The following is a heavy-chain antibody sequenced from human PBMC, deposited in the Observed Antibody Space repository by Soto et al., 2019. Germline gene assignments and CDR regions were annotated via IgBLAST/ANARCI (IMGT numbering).Heavy chain of an antibody. CDR3: ARIRGYWYGLDV. CDR2: ITGTGGET. Sequence: EVQLLESGGGLVQPGGSLRLSCAASGFPLSTYGMSWVRQAPGKGLEWVSSITGTGGETYYADSVKGRLTSSRDNSNNMLYLQMNSLGVEDTAVYYCARIRGYWYGLDVWGQGTTITVSS. V-gene: IGHV3-23*01. J-gene: IGHJ6*02. CDR1: GFPLSTYG.